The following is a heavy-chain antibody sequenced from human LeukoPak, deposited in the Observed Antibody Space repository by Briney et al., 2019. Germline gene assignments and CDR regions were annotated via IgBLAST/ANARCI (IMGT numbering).Heavy chain of an antibody. V-gene: IGHV4-4*07. CDR1: GGSISSYY. J-gene: IGHJ6*03. D-gene: IGHD3-10*01. Sequence: SETLSLTCTVSGGSISSYYWSWIRQPAGKGLEWIGRIYTSGSTNYNLSLKSRVTMSVDTSKNQFSLKLSSVTAADTAVYYCARGSRSLLWFGELASTDYYYYYMDVWGKGTTVTISS. CDR2: IYTSGST. CDR3: ARGSRSLLWFGELASTDYYYYYMDV.